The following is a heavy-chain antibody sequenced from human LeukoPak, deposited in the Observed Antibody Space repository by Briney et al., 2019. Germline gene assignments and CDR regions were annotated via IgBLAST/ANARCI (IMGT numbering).Heavy chain of an antibody. V-gene: IGHV4-59*01. Sequence: SETLSLTYTVSGGSISSYYWSWIRQPPGKGLEWIGYIYYSGSTNYNPSLKSRVTISVDTSKNQFSLKLSSVTAADTAVYYCARESSYGDFDYWGQGTLVTVSS. CDR2: IYYSGST. CDR1: GGSISSYY. CDR3: ARESSYGDFDY. J-gene: IGHJ4*02. D-gene: IGHD5-18*01.